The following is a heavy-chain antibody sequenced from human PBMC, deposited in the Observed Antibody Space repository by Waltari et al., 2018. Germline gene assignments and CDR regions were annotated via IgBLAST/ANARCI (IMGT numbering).Heavy chain of an antibody. V-gene: IGHV4-38-2*02. CDR2: IYHSGST. CDR1: GYSISSGYY. CDR3: ARRGCTNGVCPPHD. J-gene: IGHJ3*01. D-gene: IGHD2-8*01. Sequence: QVQLQESGPGLVKPSETLSLTCTVSGYSISSGYYWGWIRQPPGKGLEWIGSIYHSGSTYYNPSLKSRVTISVDTSKNQFSLKLSSVTAADTAVYYCARRGCTNGVCPPHDWGQGTMVTVSS.